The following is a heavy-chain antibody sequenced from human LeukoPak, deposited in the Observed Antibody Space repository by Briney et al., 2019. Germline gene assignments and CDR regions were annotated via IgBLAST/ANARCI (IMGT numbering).Heavy chain of an antibody. J-gene: IGHJ5*02. Sequence: ASVKVSCKASGYTFTSYDINWVRQATGQGLEWMGWMNPNSGNTGYAQKFQGRVTITRDTSASTAYMELSSLRSEDTAVYYCARGKKDIVVVPANWFDPWGQGTLVTVSS. CDR2: MNPNSGNT. D-gene: IGHD2-2*01. CDR1: GYTFTSYD. CDR3: ARGKKDIVVVPANWFDP. V-gene: IGHV1-8*01.